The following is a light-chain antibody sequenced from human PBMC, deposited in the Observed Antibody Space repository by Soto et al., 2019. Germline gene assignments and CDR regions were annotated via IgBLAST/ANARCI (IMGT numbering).Light chain of an antibody. CDR1: SSDIGSYNR. V-gene: IGLV2-18*02. CDR2: EVN. Sequence: QSVLTQPASVSGSPGQSVTISCTGTSSDIGSYNRVSWYQQPPGKAPKLIIYEVNNRPSGVSYRFSGSKSGNTASLTISGLQAEDEADYYCNSYTTSSSYVFGTGTKVTVL. CDR3: NSYTTSSSYV. J-gene: IGLJ1*01.